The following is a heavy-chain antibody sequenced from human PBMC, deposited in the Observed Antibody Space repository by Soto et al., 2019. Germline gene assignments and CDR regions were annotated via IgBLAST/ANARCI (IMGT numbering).Heavy chain of an antibody. CDR2: ISAYNGKT. CDR1: GYTFTSYG. Sequence: ASVKVSCKASGYTFTSYGISWVRQAPGQGLEWMGWISAYNGKTNYAQKLQGRVTITTDTSTSTAYMELRSLRSDDTAVYYCARDSMTTVTPNAFDIWGQGTMVTVSS. V-gene: IGHV1-18*01. CDR3: ARDSMTTVTPNAFDI. D-gene: IGHD4-17*01. J-gene: IGHJ3*02.